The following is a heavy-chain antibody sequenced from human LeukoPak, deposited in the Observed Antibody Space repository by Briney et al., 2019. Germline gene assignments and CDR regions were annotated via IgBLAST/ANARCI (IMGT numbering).Heavy chain of an antibody. CDR3: SGSSAGAFDI. V-gene: IGHV3-43*01. Sequence: PGGSLRLSCAASGFTFDDYTMHWVRQAPGKGLERVSLISWDGGSTSYADSVKGRFTISRDNSKNSLYLQMNSLRTEDTALYYWSGSSAGAFDIWGQGTMVTVSS. CDR1: GFTFDDYT. CDR2: ISWDGGST. D-gene: IGHD6-6*01. J-gene: IGHJ3*02.